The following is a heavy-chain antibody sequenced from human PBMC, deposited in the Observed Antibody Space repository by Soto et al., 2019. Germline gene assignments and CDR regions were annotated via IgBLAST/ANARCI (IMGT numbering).Heavy chain of an antibody. V-gene: IGHV3-11*01. J-gene: IGHJ6*03. CDR1: GFTFSDYY. Sequence: GGSLSLSCAASGFTFSDYYMSWIRQAPGKGLEWVSYISSSGSTIYYADSVKGRFTISRDNAKNSLYLQMNSLRAEDTAVYYCARDRCSSTSCYAYYYYMDVWGKGTTVTVSS. CDR2: ISSSGSTI. CDR3: ARDRCSSTSCYAYYYYMDV. D-gene: IGHD2-2*01.